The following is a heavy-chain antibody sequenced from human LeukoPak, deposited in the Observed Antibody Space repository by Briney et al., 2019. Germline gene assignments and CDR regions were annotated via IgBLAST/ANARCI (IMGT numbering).Heavy chain of an antibody. CDR3: ARDPQVGAADYFDY. J-gene: IGHJ4*02. V-gene: IGHV3-30-3*01. CDR2: ISYDGTTK. Sequence: GGSLRLSCAASGFSFSSYPMPWVRQAPGKGLEWVAVISYDGTTKYYADSVKGRFTISRDDSKDTLYLQMNSLRVEDTAAYYCARDPQVGAADYFDYWGQGTLVTVSS. D-gene: IGHD2-15*01. CDR1: GFSFSSYP.